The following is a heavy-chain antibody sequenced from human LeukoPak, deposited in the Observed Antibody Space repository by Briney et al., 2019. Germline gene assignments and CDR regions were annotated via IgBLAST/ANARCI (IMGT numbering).Heavy chain of an antibody. J-gene: IGHJ6*03. V-gene: IGHV4-4*07. Sequence: SETLSLTCTVSGDSISSYYWSWIRQPAGKGLEWIGRIYTSGSTNYNPSLKSRVTMSVDTSKNQFSLKLSSVTAADTAVYYCARVNDFWSGYKAYMDVWGKGTTVTVSS. D-gene: IGHD3-3*01. CDR2: IYTSGST. CDR3: ARVNDFWSGYKAYMDV. CDR1: GDSISSYY.